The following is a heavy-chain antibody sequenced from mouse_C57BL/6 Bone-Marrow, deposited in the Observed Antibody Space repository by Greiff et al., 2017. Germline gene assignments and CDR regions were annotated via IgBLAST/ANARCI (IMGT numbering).Heavy chain of an antibody. Sequence: QVQLQQPGAELVRPGSSVKLSCKASGYTFTSYWMHWVKQRPIQGLEWIGNIDPSDSETHYNQKFKDKATLTVDKSSSTAYMQLSSLTSEDSAVYYCARCLRGFYYAMDDWGQGTSVTVSS. CDR3: ARCLRGFYYAMDD. D-gene: IGHD1-1*01. J-gene: IGHJ4*01. CDR2: IDPSDSET. CDR1: GYTFTSYW. V-gene: IGHV1-52*01.